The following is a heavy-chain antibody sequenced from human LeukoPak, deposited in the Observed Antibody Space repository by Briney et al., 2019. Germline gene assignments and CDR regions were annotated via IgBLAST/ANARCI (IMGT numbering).Heavy chain of an antibody. D-gene: IGHD4-11*01. CDR2: ISGSGGST. CDR3: AKPPYMTTGSFAY. Sequence: PGGSLRLSCAASGFTFSSYWMSWVRQAPGKGLEWVSAISGSGGSTYYADSVKGRFTISRDNSKNTLYLQMNSLRAEDTAVYYCAKPPYMTTGSFAYWGQGTLVTVSS. CDR1: GFTFSSYW. J-gene: IGHJ4*02. V-gene: IGHV3-23*01.